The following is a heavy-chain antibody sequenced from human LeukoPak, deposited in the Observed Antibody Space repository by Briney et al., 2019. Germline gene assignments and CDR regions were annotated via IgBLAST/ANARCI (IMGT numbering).Heavy chain of an antibody. D-gene: IGHD2-15*01. CDR2: ISWNSGSI. CDR1: GFTFDDYA. Sequence: GGSLRLSCAASGFTFDDYAMHWVRQAPGKGLEWVSGISWNSGSIGYVDSVKGRFTISRDNAKNSLYLLMNSLRAEDTAVYYCARNKDIVVLLGATLYDYYYMDVWGKGTAVTVSS. CDR3: ARNKDIVVLLGATLYDYYYMDV. V-gene: IGHV3-9*01. J-gene: IGHJ6*03.